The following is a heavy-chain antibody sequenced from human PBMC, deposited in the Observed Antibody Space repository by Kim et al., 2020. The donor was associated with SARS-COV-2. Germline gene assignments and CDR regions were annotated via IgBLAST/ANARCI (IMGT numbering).Heavy chain of an antibody. CDR1: GYTLTELS. D-gene: IGHD1-26*01. CDR3: ATAPVVVGATLSDYYYYGMDV. V-gene: IGHV1-24*01. CDR2: FDPEDGET. J-gene: IGHJ6*02. Sequence: ASVKVSCKVSGYTLTELSMHWVRQAPGKGLEWMGGFDPEDGETIYAQKFQGRVTMTEDTSTDTAYMELSSLRSEDTAVYYCATAPVVVGATLSDYYYYGMDVWGQGATVTVS.